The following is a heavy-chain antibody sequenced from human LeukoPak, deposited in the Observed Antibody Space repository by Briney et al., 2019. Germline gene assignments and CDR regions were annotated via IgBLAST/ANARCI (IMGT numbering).Heavy chain of an antibody. CDR3: ARVRYYFDY. V-gene: IGHV4-39*01. Sequence: KSSETLSLTCTVSGGSISSSSYYWGWIRQPPGKGLEWIGSIYYSGSTYYNPSLKSRVTISVDTSKNQFSLKLSSVTAADTAVYYCARVRYYFDYWGQGTLVTVSS. J-gene: IGHJ4*02. CDR1: GGSISSSSYY. CDR2: IYYSGST.